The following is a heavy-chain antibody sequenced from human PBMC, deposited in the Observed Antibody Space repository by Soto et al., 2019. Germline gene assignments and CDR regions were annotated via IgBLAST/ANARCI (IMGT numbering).Heavy chain of an antibody. CDR1: GFTFSSYA. V-gene: IGHV3-64*04. Sequence: GGSLRLSCSASGFTFSSYAMHWVRQAPGKGLEYVSAISSNGGSTYYADSVKGRFTISRDNSKNTLYLQMNSLRAEDTAVYYCASGAYSSSWYYFDYWGQGTLVTVSS. D-gene: IGHD6-13*01. CDR3: ASGAYSSSWYYFDY. J-gene: IGHJ4*02. CDR2: ISSNGGST.